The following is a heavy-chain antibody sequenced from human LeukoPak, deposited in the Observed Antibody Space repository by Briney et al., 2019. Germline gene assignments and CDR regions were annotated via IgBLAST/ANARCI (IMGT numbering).Heavy chain of an antibody. CDR1: GGSISSGSYY. V-gene: IGHV4-61*02. D-gene: IGHD2-15*01. CDR2: IYTSGST. J-gene: IGHJ3*02. Sequence: SETLSLTCTVSGGSISSGSYYWSWIRQPAGKGLEWIGRIYTSGSTNYNPSLKSRVTISVDTSKNQFSLKLSSVTAADTAVYFCARDRSFFDIWGQGTMVTVSS. CDR3: ARDRSFFDI.